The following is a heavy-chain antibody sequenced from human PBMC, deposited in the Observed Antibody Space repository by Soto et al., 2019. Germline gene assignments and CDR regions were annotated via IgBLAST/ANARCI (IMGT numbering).Heavy chain of an antibody. J-gene: IGHJ4*02. D-gene: IGHD2-21*01. CDR3: AKDSRIVVFPAPYDY. Sequence: GGSLRLSCAASGFTFSSYGMHWVRQAPGKGLEWVAVISYDGSNKYYADSVKGRFTISRDNSKNTLYLQMNSLRAEDTAVYYCAKDSRIVVFPAPYDYWGQGT. CDR1: GFTFSSYG. V-gene: IGHV3-30*18. CDR2: ISYDGSNK.